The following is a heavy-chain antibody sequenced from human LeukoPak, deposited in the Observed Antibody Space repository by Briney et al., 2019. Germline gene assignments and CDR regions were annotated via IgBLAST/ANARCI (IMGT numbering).Heavy chain of an antibody. D-gene: IGHD6-19*01. CDR2: IYYSGST. Sequence: PSETLSLTCTVSGGSISSSSYYWGWIRQPPGKGPEWIGSIYYSGSTYYNPSLKSRVTISVDTSKNQFSLKLSSVTAADTAVYYCARRESAVAGTGGFDYWGQGTLVTVSS. CDR3: ARRESAVAGTGGFDY. CDR1: GGSISSSSYY. J-gene: IGHJ4*02. V-gene: IGHV4-39*01.